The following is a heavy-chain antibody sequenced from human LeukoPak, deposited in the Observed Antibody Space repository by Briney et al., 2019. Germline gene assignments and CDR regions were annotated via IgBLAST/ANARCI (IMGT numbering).Heavy chain of an antibody. Sequence: PGGSLRLSCAASGFTFSSYAMSWVRQAPGKGLEWVSAISGSGGSTYYADSVKGRFTISRDNSKNTLYLQMNSLRAEDTAVYYCAKTPKQYQLLENFDYWGQGTLVTVSS. D-gene: IGHD2-2*01. CDR2: ISGSGGST. CDR3: AKTPKQYQLLENFDY. CDR1: GFTFSSYA. V-gene: IGHV3-23*01. J-gene: IGHJ4*02.